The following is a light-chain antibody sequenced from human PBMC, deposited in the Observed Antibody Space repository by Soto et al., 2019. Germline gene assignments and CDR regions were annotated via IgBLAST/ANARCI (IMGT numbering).Light chain of an antibody. CDR3: QQYSSSPRT. CDR1: QSISSNY. J-gene: IGKJ1*01. CDR2: GAS. V-gene: IGKV3-20*01. Sequence: NVLPQSPGTLSLSPGEGATLSCRASQSISSNYLAWYHQKPGQAPRLLIYGASSRATDIPDRFRGSGSGRDFVLNISRLEPEDFGMYYCQQYSSSPRTFGQGTKVDI.